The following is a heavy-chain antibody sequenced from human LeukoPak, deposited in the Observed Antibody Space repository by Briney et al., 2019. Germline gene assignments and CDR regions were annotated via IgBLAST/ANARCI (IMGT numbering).Heavy chain of an antibody. D-gene: IGHD3-22*01. CDR3: ARLVKYYDSSLGY. J-gene: IGHJ4*02. CDR2: INPSGGST. Sequence: ASVKVSCKASGYTFTSYYMHWVRQAPGQGLEWMGIINPSGGSTSYAQKFQGRVTMTTDTSTSTAYMELRSLRSDDTAVYYCARLVKYYDSSLGYWGQGTLVTVSS. V-gene: IGHV1-46*01. CDR1: GYTFTSYY.